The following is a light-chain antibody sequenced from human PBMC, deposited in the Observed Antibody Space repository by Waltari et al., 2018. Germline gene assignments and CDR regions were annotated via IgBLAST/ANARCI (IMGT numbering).Light chain of an antibody. CDR1: NSDAGGYNL. CDR2: VVS. J-gene: IGLJ2*01. CDR3: SSDTSSSTVL. Sequence: QSALTQPASVSGSPGQSLTISCPGTNSDAGGYNLVPWYQQHPGKAPKLLIYVVSQRPSGVSNRFSGSKSGNTASLTISGLQAEDEADYYCSSDTSSSTVLFGGGTKLTVV. V-gene: IGLV2-14*03.